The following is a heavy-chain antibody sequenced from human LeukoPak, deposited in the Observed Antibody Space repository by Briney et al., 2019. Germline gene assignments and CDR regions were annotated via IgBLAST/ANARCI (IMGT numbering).Heavy chain of an antibody. Sequence: PGGSLRLSCAASGFTFSDYYMSWIRQAPGKGLEWVSYISSSGSTIYYADSVKGRFTISRDNAKNSLYLQMNSLRAEDTAVYYCARSPPSLIVATIQDYYYYGMDVWGQGITVTVSS. CDR3: ARSPPSLIVATIQDYYYYGMDV. J-gene: IGHJ6*02. CDR2: ISSSGSTI. D-gene: IGHD5-12*01. CDR1: GFTFSDYY. V-gene: IGHV3-11*01.